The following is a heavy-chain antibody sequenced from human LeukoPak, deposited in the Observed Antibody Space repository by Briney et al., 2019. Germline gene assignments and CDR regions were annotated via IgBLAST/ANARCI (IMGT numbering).Heavy chain of an antibody. CDR2: ISRSGSST. J-gene: IGHJ2*01. V-gene: IGHV3-23*01. CDR3: AKVCYFVTDWELYCVLDF. CDR1: VFLFYPC. D-gene: IGHD3-10*02. Sequence: GGSESLLCSVSVFLFYPCHVLGARQAPGKGLEWVSAISRSGSSTDYADSVKGRFTISRDNSKNTLYLQMNSLRPEDTAVYYCAKVCYFVTDWELYCVLDFWGRGTLVTVSS.